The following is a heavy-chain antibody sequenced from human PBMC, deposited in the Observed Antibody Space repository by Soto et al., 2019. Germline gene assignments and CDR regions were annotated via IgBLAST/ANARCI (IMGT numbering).Heavy chain of an antibody. CDR1: GYTFTSYA. V-gene: IGHV1-3*01. J-gene: IGHJ5*02. Sequence: ASVKVSCKASGYTFTSYAMHWVRQAPGQRLEWMGWINAGNGNTKYSQKFQGRVTITRDTSASTAYMELSSLRSEDTAVYYCAGYLGYCSGGSCPNPWGQGTLVTV. D-gene: IGHD2-15*01. CDR3: AGYLGYCSGGSCPNP. CDR2: INAGNGNT.